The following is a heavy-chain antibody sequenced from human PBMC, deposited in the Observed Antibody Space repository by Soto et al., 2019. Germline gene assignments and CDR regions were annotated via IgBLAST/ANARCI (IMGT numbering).Heavy chain of an antibody. Sequence: AAVKFSCKASGYTFTSYAMHWVRQAPGQRLEWMGWINAGNGNTKYSQKFQGRVTITRDTSASTAYMELSSLRSEDTAVYYCAVSGITGTTLDYYYYGMDVWGQGTTVTVSS. CDR2: INAGNGNT. V-gene: IGHV1-3*01. J-gene: IGHJ6*02. CDR3: AVSGITGTTLDYYYYGMDV. D-gene: IGHD1-7*01. CDR1: GYTFTSYA.